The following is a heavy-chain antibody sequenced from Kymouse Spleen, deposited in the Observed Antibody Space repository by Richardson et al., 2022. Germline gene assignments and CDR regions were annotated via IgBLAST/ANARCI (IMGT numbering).Heavy chain of an antibody. CDR3: ARDRGELELRFDY. CDR1: GFTFSSYG. Sequence: QVQLVESGGGVVQPGRSLRLSCAASGFTFSSYGMHWVRQAPGKGLEWVAVIWYDGSNKYYADSVKGRFTISRDNSKNTLYLQMNSLRAEDTAVYYCARDRGELELRFDYWGQGTLVTVSS. D-gene: IGHD1-7*01. J-gene: IGHJ4*02. V-gene: IGHV3-33*01. CDR2: IWYDGSNK.